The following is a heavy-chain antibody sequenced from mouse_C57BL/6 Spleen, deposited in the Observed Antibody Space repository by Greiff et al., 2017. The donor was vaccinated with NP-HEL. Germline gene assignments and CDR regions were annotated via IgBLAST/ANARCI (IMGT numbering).Heavy chain of an antibody. D-gene: IGHD1-1*01. Sequence: EVQGVESGGGLVQPKGSLKLSCAASGFSFNTYAMNWVRQAPGKGLEWVARIRSKSNNYATYYADSMKDRFTISRDDSESMLYLQMNNLKTEDTAMYYCERHTVPYAMDYWGQGTSVTVSS. CDR1: GFSFNTYA. J-gene: IGHJ4*01. CDR3: ERHTVPYAMDY. V-gene: IGHV10-1*01. CDR2: IRSKSNNYAT.